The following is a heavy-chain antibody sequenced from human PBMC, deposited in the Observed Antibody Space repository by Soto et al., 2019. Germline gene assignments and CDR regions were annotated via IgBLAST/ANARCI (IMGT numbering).Heavy chain of an antibody. D-gene: IGHD2-8*02. CDR1: GYSLTSYW. CDR2: IYPGDSDT. J-gene: IGHJ6*02. Sequence: PGESLKISCKGSGYSLTSYWIGWVRQMPGKGLEWMGIIYPGDSDTRYSPSFQGQVTISADKSISTAYLQWSSLKASDTAMYYCARHLSAVLDGMDVWGQGTTVTVSS. CDR3: ARHLSAVLDGMDV. V-gene: IGHV5-51*01.